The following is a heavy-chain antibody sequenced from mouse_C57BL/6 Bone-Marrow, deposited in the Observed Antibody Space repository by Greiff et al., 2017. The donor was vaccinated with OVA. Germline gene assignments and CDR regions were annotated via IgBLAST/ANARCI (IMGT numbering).Heavy chain of an antibody. CDR2: IYPRSGNT. V-gene: IGHV1-81*01. CDR1: GYTFTSYG. CDR3: ARLLPFAY. Sequence: QVHVKQSGAELARPGASVKLSCKASGYTFTSYGISWVKQRTGQGLEWIGEIYPRSGNTYYNEKFKGKATLTADKSSSTAYMELRSLTSEDSAVYFCARLLPFAYWGQGTLVTVSA. D-gene: IGHD1-1*01. J-gene: IGHJ3*01.